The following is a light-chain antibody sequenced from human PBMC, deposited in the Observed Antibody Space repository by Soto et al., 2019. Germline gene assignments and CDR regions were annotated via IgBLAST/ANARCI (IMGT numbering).Light chain of an antibody. CDR1: SSNIGNNY. Sequence: QSVLTQPPSVSAAPGQKVTISCCGSSSNIGNNYVSWYQQLPKTAPKLLIHDNNKRPSGIPDRFSGSKSGTSATLGITGLQTGDEADYYCGTWDSSLSAVVFGGGTKLTVL. CDR2: DNN. V-gene: IGLV1-51*01. CDR3: GTWDSSLSAVV. J-gene: IGLJ3*02.